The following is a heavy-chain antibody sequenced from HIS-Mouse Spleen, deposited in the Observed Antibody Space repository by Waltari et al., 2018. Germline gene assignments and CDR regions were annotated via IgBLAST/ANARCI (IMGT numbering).Heavy chain of an antibody. Sequence: QVQLVQSGAEGKKPGASVKGSFKASGYTLTSYDDHWLHHATGQGLEWLGWMNPNSGNTGYAQKFQGRVTMTRNTSISTAYMELSSLRSEDTAVYYCARVYYDFWSGYYYWGQGTLVTVSS. V-gene: IGHV1-8*01. D-gene: IGHD3-3*01. CDR1: GYTLTSYD. CDR2: MNPNSGNT. CDR3: ARVYYDFWSGYYY. J-gene: IGHJ4*02.